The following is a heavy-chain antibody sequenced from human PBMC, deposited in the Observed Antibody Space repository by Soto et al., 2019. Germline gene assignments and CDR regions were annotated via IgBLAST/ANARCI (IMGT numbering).Heavy chain of an antibody. Sequence: ASVKVSCKASGYTFTSYAMHWVRQAPGQRLEWMGWISAYNGNTKYAQKLQGRVTMTTDTSTSTAYMELRSLRSDDTAVYYCARVYPGIAAAPSDYYYGMDVWGQGTTVTVSS. CDR1: GYTFTSYA. V-gene: IGHV1-18*01. CDR3: ARVYPGIAAAPSDYYYGMDV. J-gene: IGHJ6*02. D-gene: IGHD6-13*01. CDR2: ISAYNGNT.